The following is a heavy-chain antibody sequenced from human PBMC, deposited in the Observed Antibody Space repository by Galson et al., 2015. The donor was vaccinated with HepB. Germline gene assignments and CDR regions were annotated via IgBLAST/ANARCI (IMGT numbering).Heavy chain of an antibody. J-gene: IGHJ3*01. CDR1: GFTFSSYW. V-gene: IGHV3-7*01. CDR2: IKQDGSEK. D-gene: IGHD3-22*01. CDR3: ASGGYYYSFGAFEF. Sequence: CAASGFTFSSYWMSWVRQAPGKGLEWVANIKQDGSEKYYVDSVKGRFTISRDNAKNSLYLQMNSLRAEDTAVYYCASGGYYYSFGAFEFWGQGTMVTVSS.